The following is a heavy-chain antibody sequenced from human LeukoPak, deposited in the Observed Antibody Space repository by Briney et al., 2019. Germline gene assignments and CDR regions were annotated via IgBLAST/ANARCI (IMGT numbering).Heavy chain of an antibody. J-gene: IGHJ4*02. CDR1: GYTLNIYG. Sequence: AAVRVSSTASGYTLNIYGISGVRQAPGQGGEGMGWINIYNGDKNYIQKLQGRFTMTSDTSTSTAYMELRSLRSDDTAVYYCARVVSGRGYSIYWGQGTLVT. CDR2: INIYNGDK. D-gene: IGHD3-22*01. CDR3: ARVVSGRGYSIY. V-gene: IGHV1-18*01.